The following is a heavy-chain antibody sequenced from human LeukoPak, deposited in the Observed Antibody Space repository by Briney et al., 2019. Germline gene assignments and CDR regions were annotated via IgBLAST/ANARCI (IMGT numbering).Heavy chain of an antibody. Sequence: SQTLSLTCTVSGGSISSGSYYWSWIRQPAGRGLEWTGRIYTSGSTNYNPSLKSRVTISVDTSKNQFSLKLSSVTAADTAVYYCARVVYSSSRDAFDIWGQGTMVTVSS. CDR1: GGSISSGSYY. D-gene: IGHD6-6*01. J-gene: IGHJ3*02. CDR2: IYTSGST. CDR3: ARVVYSSSRDAFDI. V-gene: IGHV4-61*02.